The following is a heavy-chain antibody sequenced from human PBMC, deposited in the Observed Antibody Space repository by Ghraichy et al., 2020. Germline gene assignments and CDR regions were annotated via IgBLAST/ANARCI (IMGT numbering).Heavy chain of an antibody. CDR3: ARSPGYYSSSWYGPEYFQH. CDR2: ISSSSTI. Sequence: GGSLRLSCAASGFTFSSYSMNWVRQAPGKGLEWVSYISSSSTIYYADSVKGRFTISRDNAKNSLYLQMNSLRDEDTAVYYCARSPGYYSSSWYGPEYFQHWGQGTLVTVSS. V-gene: IGHV3-48*02. D-gene: IGHD6-13*01. CDR1: GFTFSSYS. J-gene: IGHJ1*01.